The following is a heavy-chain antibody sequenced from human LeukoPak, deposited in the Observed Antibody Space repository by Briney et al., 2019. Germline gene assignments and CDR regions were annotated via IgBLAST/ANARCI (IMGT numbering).Heavy chain of an antibody. CDR2: VCPVNSDT. J-gene: IGHJ6*03. D-gene: IGHD4-11*01. CDR1: GFSFSNFW. V-gene: IGHV5-51*01. Sequence: GESLKISCQASGFSFSNFWIGWVRQMPGKGLEWMGIVCPVNSDTRYSPSFQGQVTISADKSISTAYLQWSSLKASDTAMYYCARQAGMTTPHMDVWGKGTTVTVSS. CDR3: ARQAGMTTPHMDV.